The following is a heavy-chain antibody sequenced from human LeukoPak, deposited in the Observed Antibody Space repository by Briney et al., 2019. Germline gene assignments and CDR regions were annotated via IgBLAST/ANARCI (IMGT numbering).Heavy chain of an antibody. Sequence: ASVKVSCKASGYTFTGYYMHWVRQAPGQGLEWMGRINPNSGGTNYAQKFQGRVTMTRDTSISTAYMELSSLRSEDTAVYYCARGFRRIFGVVIGYYFDYWGQGTLVTVSS. D-gene: IGHD3-3*01. CDR1: GYTFTGYY. CDR2: INPNSGGT. J-gene: IGHJ4*02. CDR3: ARGFRRIFGVVIGYYFDY. V-gene: IGHV1-2*06.